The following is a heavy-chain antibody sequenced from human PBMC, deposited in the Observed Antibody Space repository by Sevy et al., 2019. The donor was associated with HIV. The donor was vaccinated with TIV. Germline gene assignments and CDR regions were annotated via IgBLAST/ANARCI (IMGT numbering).Heavy chain of an antibody. Sequence: SETLSLTCTVSGGSISSGDYYWSWIRQHPGKGLEWIGYIYYSGSTYYNPSLKSRVTISVDTSKNQFSLKLSSVTAADTAVYYCARDVADYYDSSGYPQRPDAFDIWGQGTMVTVSS. CDR1: GGSISSGDYY. V-gene: IGHV4-31*03. CDR2: IYYSGST. J-gene: IGHJ3*02. D-gene: IGHD3-22*01. CDR3: ARDVADYYDSSGYPQRPDAFDI.